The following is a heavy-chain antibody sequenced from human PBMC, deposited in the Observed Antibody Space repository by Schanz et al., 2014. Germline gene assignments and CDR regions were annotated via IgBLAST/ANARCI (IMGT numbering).Heavy chain of an antibody. Sequence: QVHLVQSGAEVKKPGSSVKVSCKASGGTFSSDTFSWVRQAPGQGLEWMGWISPYNGNTNYAQKVQGRVTMTTDTSTGTAYMELRSLRSDDTAVYYCARDFSAYVGNYFDYWGQGTLVTVSS. CDR3: ARDFSAYVGNYFDY. CDR2: ISPYNGNT. D-gene: IGHD5-12*01. V-gene: IGHV1-18*01. J-gene: IGHJ4*02. CDR1: GGTFSSDT.